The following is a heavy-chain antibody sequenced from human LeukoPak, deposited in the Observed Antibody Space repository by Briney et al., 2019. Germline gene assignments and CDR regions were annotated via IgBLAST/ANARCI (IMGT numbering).Heavy chain of an antibody. Sequence: PGGSLRLSCAASGFTFSDYYMSWIRQAPGKGLEWVSYISSSGSTIYYADSVKGRFTISRDNSKNTLDLQMNSLRAEDTAVYYCARDKFGELVPTWFDPWGQGTLVTVSS. CDR3: ARDKFGELVPTWFDP. CDR1: GFTFSDYY. V-gene: IGHV3-11*04. CDR2: ISSSGSTI. D-gene: IGHD3-10*01. J-gene: IGHJ5*02.